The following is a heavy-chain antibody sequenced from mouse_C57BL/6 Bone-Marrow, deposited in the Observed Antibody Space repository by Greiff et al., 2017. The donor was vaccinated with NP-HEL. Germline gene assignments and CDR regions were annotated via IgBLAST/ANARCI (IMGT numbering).Heavy chain of an antibody. Sequence: QVHVKQSGAELARPGASVKLSCKASGYTFTSYGISWVKQRTGQGLEWIGEIYPRSGNTYYNEKFKGKATLTADKSSSTAYMELRSLTSEDSAVYFCACSSYEGLAYWGQGTLVTVSA. V-gene: IGHV1-81*01. CDR3: ACSSYEGLAY. CDR2: IYPRSGNT. J-gene: IGHJ3*01. CDR1: GYTFTSYG. D-gene: IGHD2-12*01.